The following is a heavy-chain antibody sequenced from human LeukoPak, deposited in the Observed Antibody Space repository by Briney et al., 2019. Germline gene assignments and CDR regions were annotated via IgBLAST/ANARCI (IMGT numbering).Heavy chain of an antibody. J-gene: IGHJ2*01. CDR2: INSDGSST. D-gene: IGHD2-2*01. Sequence: GGSLRLSCAASGFTFSSYWMHWVRQAPGKGLVWVSRINSDGSSTSYADSVKGRFTISRDNAKNTLYLQMNSLRAEDTAVYYCARGPLGYCSSTSCYGYWYFDLWGRGTLVTVSS. CDR1: GFTFSSYW. CDR3: ARGPLGYCSSTSCYGYWYFDL. V-gene: IGHV3-74*01.